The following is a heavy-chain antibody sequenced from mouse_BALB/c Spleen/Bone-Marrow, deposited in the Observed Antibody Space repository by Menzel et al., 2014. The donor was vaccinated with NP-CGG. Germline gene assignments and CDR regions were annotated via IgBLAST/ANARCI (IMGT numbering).Heavy chain of an antibody. CDR1: GYTFTDNW. D-gene: IGHD2-4*01. CDR2: IDTSDSYT. Sequence: QVQLQQSGAELGMPGASVKMSCKASGYTFTDNWMYWVKQRPGQGLEWIGAIDTSDSYTNFNQKFMGKASLTVDASSSTAYMQVSSLTSDDSAVYYCARGGYDFSLDYWGQGTSVTVSS. CDR3: ARGGYDFSLDY. J-gene: IGHJ4*01. V-gene: IGHV1-69*01.